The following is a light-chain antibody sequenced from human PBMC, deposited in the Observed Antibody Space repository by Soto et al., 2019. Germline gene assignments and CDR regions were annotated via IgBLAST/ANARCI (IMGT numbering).Light chain of an antibody. CDR2: GAS. V-gene: IGKV3-20*01. J-gene: IGKJ1*01. Sequence: EIVLTQSPATLSLSPGERATLSCRANQTISSNLAWYQQKPGQAPRLLIYGASTRATGIPDRFSGSGSGTDFTLTISRLEPEDFAVYYCQQYGSSGTFGQGTKVDIK. CDR3: QQYGSSGT. CDR1: QTISSN.